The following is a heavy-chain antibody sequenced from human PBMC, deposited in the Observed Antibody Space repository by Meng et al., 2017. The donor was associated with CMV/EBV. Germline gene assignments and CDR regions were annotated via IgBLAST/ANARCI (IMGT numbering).Heavy chain of an antibody. J-gene: IGHJ4*02. Sequence: ASVKVSCKASGYTFTGYYMHWVRQAPGQGLEWMGWINPNSGGTNYAQKFQGRVTMTRDTSISTAYMELSRLRSDDTAVYYCAILIGLKARESGSSIDYWGQGTLVTVSS. CDR1: GYTFTGYY. V-gene: IGHV1-2*02. CDR2: INPNSGGT. CDR3: AILIGLKARESGSSIDY. D-gene: IGHD1-26*01.